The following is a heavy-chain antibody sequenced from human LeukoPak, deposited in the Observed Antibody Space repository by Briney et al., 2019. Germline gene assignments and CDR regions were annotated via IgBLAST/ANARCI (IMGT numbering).Heavy chain of an antibody. CDR2: ISYDGSNE. D-gene: IGHD6-19*01. V-gene: IGHV3-30-3*01. Sequence: GRSLRLSCAASGFTFSGYAMHWVRQAPGKGLEWVAVISYDGSNEYYADSVKGRFTISRDNSKNTLYLQMNSLSVEDTAVYYCARSSGWYSFDYWGQGTLVTVSS. J-gene: IGHJ4*02. CDR1: GFTFSGYA. CDR3: ARSSGWYSFDY.